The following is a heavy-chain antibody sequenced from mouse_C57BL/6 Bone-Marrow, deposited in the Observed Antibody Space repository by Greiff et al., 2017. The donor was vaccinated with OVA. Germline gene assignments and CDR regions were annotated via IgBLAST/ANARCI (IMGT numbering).Heavy chain of an antibody. D-gene: IGHD2-1*01. V-gene: IGHV14-4*01. CDR2: IDPENGDT. CDR3: TTGYGNYFDY. J-gene: IGHJ2*01. CDR1: GFNIKDDY. Sequence: EVQVVESGAELVRPGASVKLSCTASGFNIKDDYMHWVKQRPEQGLEWIGWIDPENGDTEYASQFQGKATITADTSSNTAYLQLSSLTSEDTAVYYCTTGYGNYFDYWGQGTTLTVAS.